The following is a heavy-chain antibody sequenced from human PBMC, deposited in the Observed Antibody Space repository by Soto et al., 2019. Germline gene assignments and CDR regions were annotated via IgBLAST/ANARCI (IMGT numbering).Heavy chain of an antibody. J-gene: IGHJ4*02. Sequence: QVQLLQSGTEVKRPGSSVKVSCRASGVSFNSYGFAWVRQAPGRGLEWVGKINPASQLRNYQQSLQGRVTITADTSTTTAYMELSGLTSEDTAVYCCARMKLARLDHWGQGTLVTVSS. CDR1: GVSFNSYG. V-gene: IGHV1-69*09. CDR2: INPASQLR. CDR3: ARMKLARLDH.